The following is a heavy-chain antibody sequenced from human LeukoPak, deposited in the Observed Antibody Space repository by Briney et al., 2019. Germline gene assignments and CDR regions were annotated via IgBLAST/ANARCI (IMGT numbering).Heavy chain of an antibody. CDR2: INPNSGGT. V-gene: IGHV1-2*02. CDR3: ARDRLIAAAALFDY. D-gene: IGHD6-13*01. J-gene: IGHJ4*02. Sequence: PGASVKVSCKASGYTFTGYYMHWVRQAPGQGLEWMGWINPNSGGTNYAQKFQGRVTMTRDTSISTAYMELRSLRSDDTAVCYCARDRLIAAAALFDYWGQGTLVTVSS. CDR1: GYTFTGYY.